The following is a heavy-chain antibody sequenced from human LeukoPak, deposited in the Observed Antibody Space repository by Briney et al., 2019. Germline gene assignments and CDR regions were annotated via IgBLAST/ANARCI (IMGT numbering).Heavy chain of an antibody. Sequence: GGSLRLSCSASGFTFSTYWMNWVRQAPGKGLDWVANIKGDGSQNHYVDSVKGRFTISRDNAKNSLYLQMNSLRAEDTAVYYCARDLGYYRADYGGQGTLVTVSS. CDR1: GFTFSTYW. J-gene: IGHJ4*02. V-gene: IGHV3-7*04. D-gene: IGHD1-26*01. CDR2: IKGDGSQN. CDR3: ARDLGYYRADY.